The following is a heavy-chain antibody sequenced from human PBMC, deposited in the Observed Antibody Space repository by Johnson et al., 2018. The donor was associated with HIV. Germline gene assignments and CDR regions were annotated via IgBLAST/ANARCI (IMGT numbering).Heavy chain of an antibody. J-gene: IGHJ3*02. Sequence: VQLVESGGGLVQPGGSLRLSCAASGFTFSSNAMSWVRQAPGTGLEWVAVISYDGSNKYYADSVKGRFTISRDNAKNSLYLQMNSLRAEDTALYYCERADTAMVPGAFDIWGQGKMVPVSS. CDR1: GFTFSSNA. CDR3: ERADTAMVPGAFDI. CDR2: ISYDGSNK. V-gene: IGHV3-30*03. D-gene: IGHD5-18*01.